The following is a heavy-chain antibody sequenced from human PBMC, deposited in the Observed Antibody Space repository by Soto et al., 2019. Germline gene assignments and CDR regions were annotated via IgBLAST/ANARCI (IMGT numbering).Heavy chain of an antibody. CDR1: GYTFTSYG. Sequence: QVQLVQSGAEVKKPGASVKVSCKASGYTFTSYGISWVRQAPGQGLEWMGWISAYNGNTNYAQKLQGRVTMTTDTATSTAYMELRSLRSDDTAVYYCARVRWGGYYGSGSLFDYWGQGTLVTVSS. V-gene: IGHV1-18*01. J-gene: IGHJ4*02. CDR3: ARVRWGGYYGSGSLFDY. D-gene: IGHD3-10*01. CDR2: ISAYNGNT.